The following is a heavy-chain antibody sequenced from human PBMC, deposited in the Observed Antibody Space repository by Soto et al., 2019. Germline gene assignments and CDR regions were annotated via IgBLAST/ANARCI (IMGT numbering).Heavy chain of an antibody. Sequence: GGSLRLSCSAPGFIFSNYVMHWVRQSPRKGLENFSAISTNGGSTYYADSVKGRFTISRDNFKNTLYLEMSSLRPEDTAMYYCVKGEWDNSGDYLLAGTFDSWGQGTLVTVSS. CDR2: ISTNGGST. J-gene: IGHJ4*02. CDR1: GFIFSNYV. D-gene: IGHD3-22*01. V-gene: IGHV3-64D*06. CDR3: VKGEWDNSGDYLLAGTFDS.